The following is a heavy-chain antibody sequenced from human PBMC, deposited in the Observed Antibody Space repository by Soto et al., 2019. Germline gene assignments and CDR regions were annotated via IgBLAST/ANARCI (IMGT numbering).Heavy chain of an antibody. V-gene: IGHV1-69*13. CDR1: GGTFSSYA. J-gene: IGHJ6*02. Sequence: SVKVSCKASGGTFSSYAISWVRQSPGQGLEWMGGIIPIFGTANYAQKFQGRVTITADESTSTAYMELSSLRSEDTAVYYCARHYIYTAATTNYYGMDVWGQGTTVTVSS. CDR2: IIPIFGTA. CDR3: ARHYIYTAATTNYYGMDV. D-gene: IGHD1-1*01.